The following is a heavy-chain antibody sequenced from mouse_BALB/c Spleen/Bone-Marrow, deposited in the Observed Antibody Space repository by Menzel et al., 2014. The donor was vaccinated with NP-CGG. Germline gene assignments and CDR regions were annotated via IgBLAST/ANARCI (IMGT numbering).Heavy chain of an antibody. CDR1: GYTFTDYY. CDR3: ARSPYYGNYDDY. J-gene: IGHJ2*01. V-gene: IGHV1-84*02. CDR2: IYPGSGNT. D-gene: IGHD2-10*01. Sequence: QVQLQQSGPELVKPGASVKISCKASGYTFTDYYINWVKQKPGQGLEWIGWIYPGSGNTKYNEKFKGKATLTVDTSSSPAFMQLSSLTSEDTAVYFCARSPYYGNYDDYWGQGTLSQSPQ.